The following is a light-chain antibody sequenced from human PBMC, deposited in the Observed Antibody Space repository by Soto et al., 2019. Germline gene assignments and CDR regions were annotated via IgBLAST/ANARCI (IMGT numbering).Light chain of an antibody. J-gene: IGLJ1*01. CDR2: DVT. CDR3: SSYTSSSSYV. CDR1: SSDVGGYKY. Sequence: QSALTQPASVSGSPGQSITISCTGTSSDVGGYKYVSWYQQHPDKAPKLIIYDVTNRPSGISHRFSGSKSGNTASLTISGLQAEDEADYYCSSYTSSSSYVFGTGTKVTVL. V-gene: IGLV2-14*01.